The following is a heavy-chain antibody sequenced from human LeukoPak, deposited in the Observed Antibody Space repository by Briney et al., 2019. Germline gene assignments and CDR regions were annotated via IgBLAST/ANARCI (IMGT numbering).Heavy chain of an antibody. V-gene: IGHV5-51*01. CDR2: IYPGDSDT. D-gene: IGHD5-18*01. J-gene: IGHJ3*02. Sequence: GASLQISCKGSGSSFTSYWIGWVRQLPGKGLEGMGIIYPGDSDTRYSPSFQGQVTVSADKSISTAYLQWSSLKAPDTAMYYCARQDTAMVLDAFDIWGQGTMVTVSS. CDR3: ARQDTAMVLDAFDI. CDR1: GSSFTSYW.